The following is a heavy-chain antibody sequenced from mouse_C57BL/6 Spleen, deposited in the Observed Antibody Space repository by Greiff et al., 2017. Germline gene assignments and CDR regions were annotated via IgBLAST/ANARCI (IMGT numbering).Heavy chain of an antibody. J-gene: IGHJ4*01. Sequence: EVHLVESGGGLVQPGGSLKLSCAASGFTFSDYGMAWVRQAPRKGPEWVAFISNLAYSIYYAATVTGRFTIYRENAKNTLYREMSSLRSEDTAMYYCARRGNRYYYGSSYAMDYWGQGTSVTVSS. CDR3: ARRGNRYYYGSSYAMDY. CDR1: GFTFSDYG. D-gene: IGHD1-1*01. V-gene: IGHV5-15*01. CDR2: ISNLAYSI.